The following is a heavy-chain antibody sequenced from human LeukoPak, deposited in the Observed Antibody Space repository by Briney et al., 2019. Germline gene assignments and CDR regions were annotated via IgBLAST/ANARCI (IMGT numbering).Heavy chain of an antibody. J-gene: IGHJ4*02. CDR3: ARHLRRHPGSERSSFDY. V-gene: IGHV4-34*01. Sequence: PSETLSLTCAVYGGSFSGYYWSWIRQPPGKGVEWIGEINHSGSTNYNPSLKSRVTISVDTSKNQFSLKLSSVTAADTAVYYCARHLRRHPGSERSSFDYWGQGTLVTVSS. CDR1: GGSFSGYY. D-gene: IGHD3-10*01. CDR2: INHSGST.